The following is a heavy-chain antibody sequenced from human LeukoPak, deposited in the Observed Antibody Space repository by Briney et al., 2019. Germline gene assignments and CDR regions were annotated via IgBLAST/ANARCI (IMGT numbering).Heavy chain of an antibody. CDR3: ATTSSTWYNWFDP. J-gene: IGHJ5*02. D-gene: IGHD6-13*01. CDR2: INPNSGGT. V-gene: IGHV1-2*06. CDR1: GYSFTGYY. Sequence: ASVKVSCKASGYSFTGYYMHWVRQAPGQGLEWMGRINPNSGGTNYAQKFQGRVTMTRDTSISTAYMKLSRLRSDDKAVYYCATTSSTWYNWFDPWGQGTLVTVSS.